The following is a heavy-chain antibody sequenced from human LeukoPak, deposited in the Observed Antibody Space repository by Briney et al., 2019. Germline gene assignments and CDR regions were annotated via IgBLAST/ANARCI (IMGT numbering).Heavy chain of an antibody. J-gene: IGHJ4*02. CDR2: ISGDGGST. CDR1: GFTFDDYA. D-gene: IGHD5-12*01. V-gene: IGHV3-43*02. Sequence: GGSLSLSCAASGFTFDDYAMHWVRQAPGKGLEWVSLISGDGGSTYYADSVKGRFTISRDNSKNSLYLQMNSLRTEDTALYYCAKEGGYDGEFDYWGQGTLVTVSS. CDR3: AKEGGYDGEFDY.